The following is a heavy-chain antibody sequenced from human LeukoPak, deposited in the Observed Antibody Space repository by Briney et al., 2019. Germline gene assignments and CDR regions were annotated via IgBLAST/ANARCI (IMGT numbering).Heavy chain of an antibody. CDR3: AIQPWGSGNNWYFDL. J-gene: IGHJ2*01. CDR2: NSPNSGGT. CDR1: GYTFTGFY. V-gene: IGHV1-2*02. Sequence: ASVRVSCKPSGYTFTGFYIHWVRQAPGKGVEWMGWNSPNSGGTDYAQRFQGRVTMTRDTSISTAYMELSSLRSDDTAVYYCAIQPWGSGNNWYFDLWGRGTLVTVYS. D-gene: IGHD7-27*01.